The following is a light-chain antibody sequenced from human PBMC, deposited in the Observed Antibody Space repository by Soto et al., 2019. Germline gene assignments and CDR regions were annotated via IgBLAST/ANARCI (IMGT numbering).Light chain of an antibody. J-gene: IGKJ1*01. CDR3: QQYRSWPRT. CDR2: GAS. Sequence: EIVLTQSPAALSVSPGGRATLSCRASQDVMYDLAWYQQKPGQAPRLLVYGASTRATDAPPRFRGSGSGREFSLTISSLQSEDFATYYCQQYRSWPRTFGKGTKVDIK. V-gene: IGKV3-15*01. CDR1: QDVMYD.